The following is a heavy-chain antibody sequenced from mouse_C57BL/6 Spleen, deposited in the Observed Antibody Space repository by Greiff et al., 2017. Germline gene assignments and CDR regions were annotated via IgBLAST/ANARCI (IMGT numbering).Heavy chain of an antibody. V-gene: IGHV1-76*01. CDR1: GYTFTDYY. D-gene: IGHD2-4*01. Sequence: QVHVKQSGAELVRPGASVKLSCKASGYTFTDYYINWVKQRPGQGLEWIARIYPGSGNTYYNEKFKGKDTLTAEKSSSTAYMQLSSLTSEDSAVYCCARGDYDLYFDYWGQGTTLTVSS. CDR2: IYPGSGNT. J-gene: IGHJ2*01. CDR3: ARGDYDLYFDY.